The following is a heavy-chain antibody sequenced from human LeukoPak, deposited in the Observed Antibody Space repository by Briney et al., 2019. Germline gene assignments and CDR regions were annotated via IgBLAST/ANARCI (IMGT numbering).Heavy chain of an antibody. CDR3: AKDEGLFGDHPYDAFDI. CDR1: GFTLRNHA. Sequence: GGSLRLSCAVSGFTLRNHAMHWVRRAPGKGLEWVSAISGSGDTFYADSVKGRFTISRDNSKNTLYLQMNSLRAEDTAVYYCAKDEGLFGDHPYDAFDIWGQGTMVTVSS. CDR2: ISGSGDT. D-gene: IGHD3-10*02. J-gene: IGHJ3*02. V-gene: IGHV3-23*01.